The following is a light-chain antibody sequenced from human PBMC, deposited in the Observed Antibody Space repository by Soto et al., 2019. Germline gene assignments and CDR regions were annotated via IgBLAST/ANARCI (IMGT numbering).Light chain of an antibody. V-gene: IGKV1-39*01. CDR3: QQYNRISPTWT. CDR1: QSISSS. Sequence: DIQMTQSPSSLSAYVGDRVTLTCRASQSISSSLNWYQQKTGKAPKLLISAASSLQSGVPSRFSGSGSETEFTLNISSLQPDDFVTYYCQQYNRISPTWTVCQGTKVDIK. CDR2: AAS. J-gene: IGKJ1*01.